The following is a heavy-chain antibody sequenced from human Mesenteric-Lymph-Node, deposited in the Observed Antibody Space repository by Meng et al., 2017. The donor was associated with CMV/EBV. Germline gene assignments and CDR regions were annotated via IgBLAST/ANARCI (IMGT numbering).Heavy chain of an antibody. CDR1: GFTFSDYW. J-gene: IGHJ4*02. D-gene: IGHD2/OR15-2a*01. V-gene: IGHV3-74*01. CDR2: INTDGTTT. Sequence: GGSLKISCTASGFTFSDYWMHWVRQSPEKGLEWVSRINTDGTTTTYADSVKGRFTISRDNANNILYLQMNSLRGEDTAVYYCARNRPPDYWGQGTLVTVSS. CDR3: ARNRPPDY.